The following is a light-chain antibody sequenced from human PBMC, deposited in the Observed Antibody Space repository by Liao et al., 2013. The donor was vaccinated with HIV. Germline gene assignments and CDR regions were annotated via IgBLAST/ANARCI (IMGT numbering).Light chain of an antibody. J-gene: IGLJ3*02. CDR1: NIGSKS. CDR2: YDS. Sequence: SYELTQPPSVSVAPGKTAKITCGGINIGSKSVHWHQQKPGQAPVLVIYYDSDRPSGIPERFSGSNSENTATLTISRVEAGDEADYYCQVWDSSSDLFWVFGGGTKLTVL. CDR3: QVWDSSSDLFWV. V-gene: IGLV3-21*04.